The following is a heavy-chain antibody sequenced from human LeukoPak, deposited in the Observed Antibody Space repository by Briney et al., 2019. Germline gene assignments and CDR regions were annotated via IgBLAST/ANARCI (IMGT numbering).Heavy chain of an antibody. V-gene: IGHV3-9*01. Sequence: QPGGSLRLSCAASGFTFDDYAMHWVRQAPGKGLEWVSGISWNSGSIGYADSVKGRFTISRDNAKNSLYLQMNSLRAEDTAVYYCAKDLAYCSGGSCNYYYYMDVWGKGTTVTISS. D-gene: IGHD2-15*01. CDR3: AKDLAYCSGGSCNYYYYMDV. J-gene: IGHJ6*03. CDR2: ISWNSGSI. CDR1: GFTFDDYA.